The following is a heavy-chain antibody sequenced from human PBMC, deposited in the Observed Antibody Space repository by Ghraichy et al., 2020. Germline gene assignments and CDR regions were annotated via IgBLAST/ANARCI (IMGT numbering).Heavy chain of an antibody. CDR2: IWYDGSNK. J-gene: IGHJ4*02. V-gene: IGHV3-33*01. D-gene: IGHD2-15*01. CDR3: ARDKSVGVVAAPFDY. CDR1: GFTFSSYG. Sequence: GGSLRLSCAASGFTFSSYGMHWVRQAPGKGLEWVAVIWYDGSNKYYADSVKGRFTISRDNSKNTLYLQMNSLRAEDTAVYYCARDKSVGVVAAPFDYWGQGTLVTVSS.